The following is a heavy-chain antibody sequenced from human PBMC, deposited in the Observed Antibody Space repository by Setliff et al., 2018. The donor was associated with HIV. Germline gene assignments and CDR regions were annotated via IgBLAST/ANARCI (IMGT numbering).Heavy chain of an antibody. CDR1: GDSFTTYS. V-gene: IGHV7-4-1*02. D-gene: IGHD3-22*01. CDR2: IPASTGKP. Sequence: ASVKVSYKASGDSFTTYSINWLRQAPGQGPEWMGWIPASTGKPTYVRDFTGRFVFSLDTSVNTAFLQISDLKTEDTAVYYCARYSPFPPSSGAYFDFWGPGTLVTVSS. J-gene: IGHJ4*02. CDR3: ARYSPFPPSSGAYFDF.